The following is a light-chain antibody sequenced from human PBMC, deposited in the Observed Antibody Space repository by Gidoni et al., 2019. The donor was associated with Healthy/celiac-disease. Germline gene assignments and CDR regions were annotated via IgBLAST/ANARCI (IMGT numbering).Light chain of an antibody. CDR1: QDISNY. J-gene: IGKJ3*01. CDR2: DAS. V-gene: IGKV1-33*01. CDR3: QQYDNPLFT. Sequence: DIQMTQSPSSLSASVGDRVTITCQASQDISNYLNWYQQKPGKAPKLLIYDASNLETGVPSRFSGSGSWTDFTFTISSLQPEYIATYYCQQYDNPLFTFGPGPKVDIK.